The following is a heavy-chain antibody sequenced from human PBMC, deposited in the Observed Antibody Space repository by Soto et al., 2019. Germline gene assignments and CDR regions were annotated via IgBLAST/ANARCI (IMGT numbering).Heavy chain of an antibody. CDR2: ISAYNGNT. V-gene: IGHV1-18*04. D-gene: IGHD2-2*01. CDR1: GYTFTSYG. Sequence: GASVKVSCKASGYTFTSYGISWVRQAPGQGLEWMGWISAYNGNTNYAQKLQGRVTMTTDTSTSTAYMELRSLRSDDTAVYYCARADIVVVPAAMRAYYYYGMDVWGQGTTVTVSS. J-gene: IGHJ6*02. CDR3: ARADIVVVPAAMRAYYYYGMDV.